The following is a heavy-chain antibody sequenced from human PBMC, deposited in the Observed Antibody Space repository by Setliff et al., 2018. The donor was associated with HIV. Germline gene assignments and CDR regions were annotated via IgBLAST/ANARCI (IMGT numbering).Heavy chain of an antibody. CDR1: GGTSSTRA. CDR2: IISILEIT. V-gene: IGHV1-69*10. CDR3: AGPRGDEAFDI. J-gene: IGHJ3*02. D-gene: IGHD3-10*01. Sequence: SVKVSCKASGGTSSTRAMNWVRQAPGQGLEWMGQIISILEITDYAQKFQGRLTITADEPTNTIYMELSGLRSEDTAVYYCAGPRGDEAFDIWGQGTMVTVSS.